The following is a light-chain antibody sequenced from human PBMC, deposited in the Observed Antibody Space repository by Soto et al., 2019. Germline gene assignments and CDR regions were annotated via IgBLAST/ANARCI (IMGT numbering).Light chain of an antibody. CDR1: QSISRY. J-gene: IGKJ4*01. Sequence: DIQMTQSPSSLSASVGDRVTITCRASQSISRYLNWYQQKPGQAPKILIYAASSLQSGVPSRFSVGGSWSAFSLTISSLQPEDVATYYCQQSYSTPRTFGGGTKVEIK. CDR3: QQSYSTPRT. CDR2: AAS. V-gene: IGKV1-39*01.